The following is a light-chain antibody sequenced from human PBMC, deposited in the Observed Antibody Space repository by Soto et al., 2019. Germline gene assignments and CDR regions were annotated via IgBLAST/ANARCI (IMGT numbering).Light chain of an antibody. J-gene: IGKJ1*01. Sequence: VLTQSPDTLSLSPGERATLSCSASQSVRDTYVAWYQQKPGQAPSLLIYGASNRATGVPDRFSGSGSGTDFALTISRLEPEDFALYYCQYCAISAGTFGQGTKVDIK. V-gene: IGKV3-20*01. CDR1: QSVRDTY. CDR2: GAS. CDR3: QYCAISAGT.